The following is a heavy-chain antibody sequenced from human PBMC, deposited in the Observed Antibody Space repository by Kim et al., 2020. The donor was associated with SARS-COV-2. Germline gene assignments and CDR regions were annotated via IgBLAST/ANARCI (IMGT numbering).Heavy chain of an antibody. D-gene: IGHD6-6*01. CDR2: INPNSGGT. J-gene: IGHJ3*02. CDR3: ARVAARIAAQNAFDI. Sequence: ASVKVSCKASGYTFTGYYMHWVRQAPGQGLEWMGRINPNSGGTNYAQKFQGRVTMTRDTSISTAYMELSRLRSDDMAVYYCARVAARIAAQNAFDIWGQGTMVTVSS. CDR1: GYTFTGYY. V-gene: IGHV1-2*06.